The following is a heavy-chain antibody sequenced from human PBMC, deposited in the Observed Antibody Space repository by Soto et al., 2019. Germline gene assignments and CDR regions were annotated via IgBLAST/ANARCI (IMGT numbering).Heavy chain of an antibody. CDR3: ARGIQREAFDI. D-gene: IGHD5-18*01. J-gene: IGHJ3*02. V-gene: IGHV1-69*01. CDR2: IIPIFGTA. Sequence: QVQMVPSGAAVNKPGSSVKVSCKASVGTFSSYAIRWVRQAPGQWLEWMGGIIPIFGTANYAQKFQCRVTISAAEAKSTVYMELSSLRSEDTAVYYCARGIQREAFDIWGQGTMVTASS. CDR1: VGTFSSYA.